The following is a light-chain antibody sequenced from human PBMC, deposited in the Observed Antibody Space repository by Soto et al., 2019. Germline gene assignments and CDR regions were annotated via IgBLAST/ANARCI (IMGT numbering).Light chain of an antibody. CDR2: AAS. J-gene: IGKJ1*01. CDR1: QGISNY. V-gene: IGKV1-27*01. CDR3: QKYNRAPWT. Sequence: DIQMTQSPSSLSASVGDRVTITCRASQGISNYLAWYQQKPGKGPKFLIYAASTLQSGVPSRFSGSGSGTDFSLTITSLQPEDVATYYWQKYNRAPWTFCQGTKVEIK.